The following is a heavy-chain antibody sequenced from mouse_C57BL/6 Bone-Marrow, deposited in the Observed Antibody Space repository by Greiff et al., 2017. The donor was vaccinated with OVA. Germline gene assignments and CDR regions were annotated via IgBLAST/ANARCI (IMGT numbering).Heavy chain of an antibody. CDR2: IYPSDGST. D-gene: IGHD2-3*01. J-gene: IGHJ4*01. V-gene: IGHV1-78*01. CDR1: GYTFTDYT. Sequence: VQLQQSDAELVKPGASVKISCKASGYTFTDYTIHWMKQRPEQGLEWIGNIYPSDGSTKYNEKFKGKATLTADKSSSTAYMQLNSLTSADSAVYFCARVDDGYFYAMDYWGQGTSVTVSS. CDR3: ARVDDGYFYAMDY.